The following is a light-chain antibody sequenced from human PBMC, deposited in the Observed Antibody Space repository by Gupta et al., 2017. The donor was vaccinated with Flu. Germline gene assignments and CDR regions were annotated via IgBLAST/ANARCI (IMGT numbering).Light chain of an antibody. J-gene: IGLJ3*02. V-gene: IGLV2-14*01. CDR3: SSYTSSNSLE. CDR1: SSDVGGYNY. CDR2: EVI. Sequence: QSALTQPASVSGSPGQSITISCTGTSSDVGGYNYVSWYQHHPGKAPKLMMYEVINRPSGLSNLFSASNSGTTASLTISGLQAEDDADYYYSSYTSSNSLEFGGGTKLTVL.